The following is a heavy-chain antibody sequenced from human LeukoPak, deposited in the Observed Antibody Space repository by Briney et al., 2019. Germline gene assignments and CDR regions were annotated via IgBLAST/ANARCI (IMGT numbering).Heavy chain of an antibody. CDR3: AKHRSGIAASGSNY. Sequence: GGSLRLSCTASGFTFSSFAMSWVRQAPGKGLEWVSVSVISGSGGDSGGSTYYADSVKGRFTISRDDSNNTLYLQMNNLKVEDTAVYYCAKHRSGIAASGSNYWGQGTLVSVSS. V-gene: IGHV3-23*01. D-gene: IGHD6-13*01. CDR1: GFTFSSFA. J-gene: IGHJ4*02. CDR2: ISGSGGDSGGST.